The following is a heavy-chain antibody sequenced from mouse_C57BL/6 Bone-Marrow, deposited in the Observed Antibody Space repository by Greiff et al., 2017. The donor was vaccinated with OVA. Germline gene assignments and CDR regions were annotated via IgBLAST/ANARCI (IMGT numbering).Heavy chain of an antibody. CDR3: ARYYGSSYLSWFAY. CDR2: INPNYGTT. Sequence: LQESGPELVKPGASVKISCKASGYSFTDYNLNWVKQSNGKSLEWIGVINPNYGTTSYNQKFKGKATLTVDQSSSTAYMQLNSLTSEDSAVYYCARYYGSSYLSWFAYWGQGTLVTVSA. D-gene: IGHD1-1*01. CDR1: GYSFTDYN. J-gene: IGHJ3*01. V-gene: IGHV1-39*01.